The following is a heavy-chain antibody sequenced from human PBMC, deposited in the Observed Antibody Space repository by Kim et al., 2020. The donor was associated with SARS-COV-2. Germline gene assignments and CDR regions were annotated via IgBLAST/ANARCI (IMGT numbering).Heavy chain of an antibody. J-gene: IGHJ2*01. CDR1: GFTFSNYA. V-gene: IGHV3-23*01. D-gene: IGHD1-26*01. CDR2: ISINSGTT. CDR3: ARDRISVIVELIDTVEGYFDL. Sequence: GGSLRLSCAASGFTFSNYAMNWVRQAPGKGLEWVSTISINSGTTYYADSVQGRFTISRDNSNHTLFLQMSSLRAEDTAVYYCARDRISVIVELIDTVEGYFDLWGRGTLVTVSS.